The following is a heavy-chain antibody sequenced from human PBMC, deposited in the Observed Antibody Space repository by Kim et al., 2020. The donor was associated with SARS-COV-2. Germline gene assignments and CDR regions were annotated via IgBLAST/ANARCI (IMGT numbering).Heavy chain of an antibody. D-gene: IGHD3-3*01. J-gene: IGHJ4*02. CDR1: GFTLSYYW. V-gene: IGHV3-74*01. Sequence: GGSLRLSCAASGFTLSYYWMHWVRQAPGKGLVWVSRIKSDGSGTNYADSVKGRFTISRDNAKNTVDLQMNSLRAEDTAVYYRARLGVGSTGLDQWGQGT. CDR3: ARLGVGSTGLDQ. CDR2: IKSDGSGT.